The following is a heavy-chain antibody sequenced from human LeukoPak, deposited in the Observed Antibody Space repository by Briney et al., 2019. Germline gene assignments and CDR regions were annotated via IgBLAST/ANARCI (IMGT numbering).Heavy chain of an antibody. J-gene: IGHJ4*02. Sequence: PSETLSLTCAVSGGSLNNYYWGWIRRSPGKGLEWIGDANVRGTANYNPTLKSRATISIDTSKNQFSLQLTSVTAADTALYYCAREFSGTYYADYWGQGTLVTVSS. V-gene: IGHV4-34*01. CDR1: GGSLNNYY. CDR3: AREFSGTYYADY. D-gene: IGHD1-26*01. CDR2: ANVRGTA.